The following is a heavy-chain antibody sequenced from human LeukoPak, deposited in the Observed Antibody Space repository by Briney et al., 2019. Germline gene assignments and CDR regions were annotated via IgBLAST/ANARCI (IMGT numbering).Heavy chain of an antibody. V-gene: IGHV1-2*02. J-gene: IGHJ5*02. CDR1: GYTFTGYY. CDR2: INPNSGGT. Sequence: ASVKVSCKASGYTFTGYYMHWVRQAPGQGLEWMGWINPNSGGTNYAQKFQSRVTMTRDTSIGTAYMELSRLRSDDTAVYYCARPCITMVRGVRGWFDPWGQGTLVTVSS. D-gene: IGHD3-10*01. CDR3: ARPCITMVRGVRGWFDP.